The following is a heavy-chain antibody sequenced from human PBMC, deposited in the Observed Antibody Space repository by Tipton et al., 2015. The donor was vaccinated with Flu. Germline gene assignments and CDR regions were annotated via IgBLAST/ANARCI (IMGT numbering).Heavy chain of an antibody. CDR1: GFNFSSYG. Sequence: SLRLSCAASGFNFSSYGMHWVRQAPGKGLEWVANIKQDGSEKYYVDSVKGRFIISRDNAKNSLYLQMNSLRSEDTALYYCARAWAAAGSAWGQGTLVTVSS. CDR3: ARAWAAAGSA. D-gene: IGHD6-13*01. J-gene: IGHJ5*02. V-gene: IGHV3-7*01. CDR2: IKQDGSEK.